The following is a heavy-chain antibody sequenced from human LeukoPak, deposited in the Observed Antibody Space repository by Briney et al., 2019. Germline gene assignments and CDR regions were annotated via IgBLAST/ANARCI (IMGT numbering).Heavy chain of an antibody. CDR1: GFTFSTYG. J-gene: IGHJ5*02. Sequence: GGSLRLSCAASGFTFSTYGMHWVRQAPGKGLEWVAFIRYDGSNKYYADSAKGRFTISRDNSKNTLYLQMNSLRAEDTAVYYCAREILLWFGEQSYNWFDPWGQGTLVTVSS. CDR2: IRYDGSNK. V-gene: IGHV3-30*02. CDR3: AREILLWFGEQSYNWFDP. D-gene: IGHD3-10*01.